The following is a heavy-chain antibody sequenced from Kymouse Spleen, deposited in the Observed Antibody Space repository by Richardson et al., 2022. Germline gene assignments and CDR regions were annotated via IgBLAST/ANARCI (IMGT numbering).Heavy chain of an antibody. CDR3: ARDYYGSGSYLGYYYYGMDV. V-gene: IGHV4-34*01. D-gene: IGHD3-10*01. CDR1: GGSFSGYY. Sequence: QVQLQQWGAGLLKPSETLSLTCAVYGGSFSGYYWSWIRQPPGKGLEWIGEINHSGSTNYNPSLKSRVTISVDTSKNQFSLKLSSVTAADTAVYYCARDYYGSGSYLGYYYYGMDVWGQGTTVTVSS. J-gene: IGHJ6*02. CDR2: INHSGST.